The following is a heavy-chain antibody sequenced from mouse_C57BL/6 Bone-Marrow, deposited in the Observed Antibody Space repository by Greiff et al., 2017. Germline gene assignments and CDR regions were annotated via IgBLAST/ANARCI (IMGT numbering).Heavy chain of an antibody. CDR2: ISDGGSYT. Sequence: EVQLVESGGGLVKPGGSLKLSCAASGFTFSSYAMSWVRQTPEKRLEWVATISDGGSYTYYPDNVKGRFTISRDNAKNNLYLQMSHLKSEDTAMYYCARGVVRYYFDYWGQGTTLTVSS. D-gene: IGHD1-3*01. J-gene: IGHJ2*01. CDR3: ARGVVRYYFDY. CDR1: GFTFSSYA. V-gene: IGHV5-4*01.